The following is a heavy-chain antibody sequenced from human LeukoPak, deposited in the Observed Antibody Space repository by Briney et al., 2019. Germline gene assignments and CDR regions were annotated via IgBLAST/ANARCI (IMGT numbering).Heavy chain of an antibody. Sequence: SETLSLTCTVSGGSISSYYWSWIRQPPGKGLEWIGYIYYSGSTNYNPSLKSRVTISVDTSKNQFSLKLSSVTAADTAVYYCARTYGDYVWGQGTLVTVPS. CDR2: IYYSGST. J-gene: IGHJ4*02. CDR3: ARTYGDYV. CDR1: GGSISSYY. V-gene: IGHV4-59*01. D-gene: IGHD4-17*01.